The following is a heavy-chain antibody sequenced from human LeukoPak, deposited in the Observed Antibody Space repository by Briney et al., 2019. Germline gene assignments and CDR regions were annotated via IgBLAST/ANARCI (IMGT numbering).Heavy chain of an antibody. D-gene: IGHD2-15*01. CDR2: INTDGSST. CDR1: GFTFSSYW. J-gene: IGHJ5*02. Sequence: GGSLRLSCAASGFTFSSYWMHWVRPAPGKGLVWVSRINTDGSSTSYADSVKGRFTISRDNAKNTLYLQMNSLRAEDTAVYYCARGVVVVAANLNWFDPRGQGTLVTVSS. V-gene: IGHV3-74*01. CDR3: ARGVVVVAANLNWFDP.